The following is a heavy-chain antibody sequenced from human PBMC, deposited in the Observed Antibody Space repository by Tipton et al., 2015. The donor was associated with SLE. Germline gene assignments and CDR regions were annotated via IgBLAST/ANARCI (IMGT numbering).Heavy chain of an antibody. Sequence: SLRLSCAASGFTLSSYVTHWVRQAPGKGLEWVAVLSYDGTNKYYADSVKGRFTISRDNSRNTLYLQMNSLRAEETADYYCARILYDISSTRDYYGMEFWGQGTPVTVSS. D-gene: IGHD3-9*01. CDR2: LSYDGTNK. CDR1: GFTLSSYV. V-gene: IGHV3-30*03. J-gene: IGHJ6*02. CDR3: ARILYDISSTRDYYGMEF.